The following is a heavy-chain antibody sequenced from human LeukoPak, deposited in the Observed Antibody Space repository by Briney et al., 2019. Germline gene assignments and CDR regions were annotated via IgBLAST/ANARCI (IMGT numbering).Heavy chain of an antibody. CDR3: ARTYYPFDY. D-gene: IGHD1-26*01. Sequence: SETLSLTCTVSGGSINNYYWSWVRQPPGAGLEWLAYIYYTGSTNYNPSLKTRLTISVDTSKNQFSLRLNSVTAADTAVYYCARTYYPFDYWGQGTLVTVSS. CDR1: GGSINNYY. CDR2: IYYTGST. J-gene: IGHJ4*02. V-gene: IGHV4-59*08.